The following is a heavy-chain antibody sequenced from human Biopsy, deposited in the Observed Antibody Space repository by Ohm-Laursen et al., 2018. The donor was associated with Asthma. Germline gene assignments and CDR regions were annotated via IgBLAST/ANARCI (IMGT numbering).Heavy chain of an antibody. CDR3: ARHRGDWTGGSCYPDFDY. CDR1: GYTFSSFG. CDR2: ISVYNGDT. Sequence: ASVKVSCKASGYTFSSFGISWVRQAPGQGLDWMGWISVYNGDTDYAQKLQGRVTMTPDTSTSPAYRERRSLRADDTAGYYGARHRGDWTGGSCYPDFDYWGQGTLVTVSS. V-gene: IGHV1-18*01. D-gene: IGHD2-15*01. J-gene: IGHJ4*02.